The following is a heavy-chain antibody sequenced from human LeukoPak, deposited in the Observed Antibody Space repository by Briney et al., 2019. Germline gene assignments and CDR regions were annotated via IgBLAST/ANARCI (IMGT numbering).Heavy chain of an antibody. CDR1: GGTFSSYA. D-gene: IGHD6-13*01. CDR3: ARERGQYSSSWYFDY. Sequence: SVKVSCTASGGTFSSYAISWVRQAPGQGLEWMGGIIPIFGTANYAQKFQGRVTMTTDTSTSTAYMELRSLRSDDTAVYYCARERGQYSSSWYFDYWGQGTLVTVSS. CDR2: IIPIFGTA. V-gene: IGHV1-69*05. J-gene: IGHJ4*02.